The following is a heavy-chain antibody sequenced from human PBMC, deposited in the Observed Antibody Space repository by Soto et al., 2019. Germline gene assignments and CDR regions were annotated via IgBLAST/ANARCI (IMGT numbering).Heavy chain of an antibody. CDR3: ARRPYASSFSLFDP. J-gene: IGHJ5*02. CDR1: GVSINSHNYF. Sequence: QLQLQESGPGLVKPSETLSLTCTVSGVSINSHNYFWGWIRQPPGKGLEWIGSLSYSGTTHHNPSLKSRVTXXVXMXXNQFSLKVTSVTAADTAVYYCARRPYASSFSLFDPWGQGTLVTVSS. V-gene: IGHV4-39*01. D-gene: IGHD2-8*01. CDR2: LSYSGTT.